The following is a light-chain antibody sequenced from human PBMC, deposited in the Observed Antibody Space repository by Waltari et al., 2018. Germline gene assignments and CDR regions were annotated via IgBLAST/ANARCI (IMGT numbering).Light chain of an antibody. J-gene: IGLJ2*01. CDR2: ECS. CDR1: SSDVGSYNL. Sequence: QSALTQPASVSGSPGQSITISCTGTSSDVGSYNLVSWYQQHPGKAPKLMIYECSKRPSGVSNRFSGSNSGNTASLTISGLQAEDEADYYCCSYAGSLVVFGGGTKLTVL. CDR3: CSYAGSLVV. V-gene: IGLV2-23*01.